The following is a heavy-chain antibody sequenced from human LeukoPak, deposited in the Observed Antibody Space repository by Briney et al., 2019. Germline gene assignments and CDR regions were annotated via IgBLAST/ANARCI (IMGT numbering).Heavy chain of an antibody. CDR1: GYSISIDYY. CDR2: IYHSGST. V-gene: IGHV4-38-2*01. CDR3: ARQRYCSSTSCYPISFDY. Sequence: PSETLSLTCAVSGYSISIDYYWGWIRQPPGKGLEWIGSIYHSGSTYYNPSLKSRVTISVDTSKNQFSLKLSSVTAADTAVYYCARQRYCSSTSCYPISFDYWGQGTLVTVSS. D-gene: IGHD2-2*01. J-gene: IGHJ4*02.